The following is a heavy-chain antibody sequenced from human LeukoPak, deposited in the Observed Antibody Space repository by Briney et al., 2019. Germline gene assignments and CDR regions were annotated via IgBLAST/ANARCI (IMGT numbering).Heavy chain of an antibody. D-gene: IGHD4-17*01. Sequence: SETLSLTCTVSGGSISSSSYYWGWIRQPPGKGLEWIGSIYYSGSTYYNPSLKSRVTISVDTSKNQFSLKLSSVTAADTAVYYCARALGGRLTLRRVFDYWGQGTLVTVSS. CDR3: ARALGGRLTLRRVFDY. J-gene: IGHJ4*02. CDR2: IYYSGST. V-gene: IGHV4-39*07. CDR1: GGSISSSSYY.